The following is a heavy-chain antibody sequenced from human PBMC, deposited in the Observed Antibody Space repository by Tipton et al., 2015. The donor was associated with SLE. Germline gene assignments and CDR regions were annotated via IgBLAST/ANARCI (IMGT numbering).Heavy chain of an antibody. J-gene: IGHJ4*02. CDR1: GGSISSYY. CDR3: ARGEIATVSTGGYFDS. CDR2: IYHTGST. V-gene: IGHV4-59*12. Sequence: LRLSCTVSGGSISSYYWSWIRQPPGKGPEWIGDIYHTGSTYYSPSLNSRVTISEDWSNNQFSLKLSSVTAADTAVYFCARGEIATVSTGGYFDSWGQGILVTVSS. D-gene: IGHD5/OR15-5a*01.